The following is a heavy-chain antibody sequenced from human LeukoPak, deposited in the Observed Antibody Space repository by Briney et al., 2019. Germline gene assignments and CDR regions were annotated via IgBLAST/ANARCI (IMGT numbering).Heavy chain of an antibody. Sequence: GASVKVSCKASGYTFTSYYMHWMRQAPGQGLEWMGIINPSGGSASYAQKFQGRVTMTRDMSTSTVYMELSSLRSEDTAVYYCAREGYCSGGSCYYYMDVWGKGTTVTVSS. CDR1: GYTFTSYY. CDR3: AREGYCSGGSCYYYMDV. CDR2: INPSGGSA. V-gene: IGHV1-46*01. J-gene: IGHJ6*03. D-gene: IGHD2-15*01.